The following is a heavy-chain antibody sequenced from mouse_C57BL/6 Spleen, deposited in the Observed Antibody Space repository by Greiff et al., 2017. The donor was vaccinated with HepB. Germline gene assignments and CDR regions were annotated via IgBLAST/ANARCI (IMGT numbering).Heavy chain of an antibody. V-gene: IGHV1-69*01. J-gene: IGHJ4*01. CDR3: ARRGDYAGMDY. CDR2: IDPSDSYT. D-gene: IGHD2-4*01. CDR1: GYTFTSYW. Sequence: VQLQQPGAELVMPGASVKLSCKASGYTFTSYWMHWVKQRPGQGLEWIGEIDPSDSYTNYNQKFKGKSTLTVDKSSSTAYMQLSSLTSEDSAVYYCARRGDYAGMDYWGQGTSVTVSS.